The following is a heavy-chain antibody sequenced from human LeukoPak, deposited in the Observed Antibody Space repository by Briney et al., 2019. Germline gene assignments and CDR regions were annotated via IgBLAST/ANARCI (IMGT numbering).Heavy chain of an antibody. Sequence: PGGSLRLSCSASGFTFSNYAMNWVRQAPGKGLEWVAFISDDGSRQHYADSVKGRFTISRDNSKNTLNLQMNSLRAEDTAVYYCVKDRTGTYTLDYWGQGTLVTVSS. J-gene: IGHJ4*02. CDR2: ISDDGSRQ. D-gene: IGHD3-10*01. CDR1: GFTFSNYA. V-gene: IGHV3-30-3*01. CDR3: VKDRTGTYTLDY.